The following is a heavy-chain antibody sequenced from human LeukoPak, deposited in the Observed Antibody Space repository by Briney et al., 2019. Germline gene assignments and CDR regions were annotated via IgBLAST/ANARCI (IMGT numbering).Heavy chain of an antibody. D-gene: IGHD1-26*01. CDR1: GFTFSTYG. CDR3: AMQSGSYNYFDY. Sequence: GGSLRLSCAASGFTFSTYGMHWVRQAPGKGLEWVAFIQYDGIIKFYADSVKGRFTISRDNSKNTVYLQMNSLRPEDTAVYYCAMQSGSYNYFDYWGQGTLVTVSS. V-gene: IGHV3-30*02. J-gene: IGHJ4*02. CDR2: IQYDGIIK.